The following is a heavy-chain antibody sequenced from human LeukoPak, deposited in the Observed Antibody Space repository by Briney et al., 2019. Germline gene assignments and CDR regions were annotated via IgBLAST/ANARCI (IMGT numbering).Heavy chain of an antibody. CDR3: ARHWRHYDRSGSHSIDD. CDR1: GVSISRYY. D-gene: IGHD3-22*01. Sequence: SETLSLTCTVSGVSISRYYWSWIRQPPGKELEWIGYIYYSWSTNYNPYLKSRVTISVETSKNQCTLKLSSVTAADTAVYYCARHWRHYDRSGSHSIDDWGQGTLVTVSS. CDR2: IYYSWST. J-gene: IGHJ4*02. V-gene: IGHV4-59*08.